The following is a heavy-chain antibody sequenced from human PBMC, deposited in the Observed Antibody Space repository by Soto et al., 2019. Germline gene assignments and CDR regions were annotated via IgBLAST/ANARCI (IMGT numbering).Heavy chain of an antibody. J-gene: IGHJ6*02. CDR2: IKTRSEGEAT. CDR1: DFSISNAW. D-gene: IGHD2-15*01. V-gene: IGHV3-15*07. CDR3: TTGSVEGV. Sequence: EVQLVESGGGLVKPGGSLRLSCAASDFSISNAWMNWVRQAPGKGLEWVGRIKTRSEGEATDYAAPLKDRFTISRDDSKNTLFLQMNSLKTEVTAVYYCTTGSVEGVWGQGATVIVSS.